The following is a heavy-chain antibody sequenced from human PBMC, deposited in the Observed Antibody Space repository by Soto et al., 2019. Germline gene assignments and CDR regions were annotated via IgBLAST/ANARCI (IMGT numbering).Heavy chain of an antibody. V-gene: IGHV1-69*06. CDR2: IIPIFGTA. D-gene: IGHD2-2*01. CDR3: ATRYCSSTSCLDYYYGMDV. Sequence: QVQLVQSGAEVKKPGSSVKVSCKASGGTFSSYAIRWVRQAPGQGLEWMGGIIPIFGTANYAQKFQGRVTITADKSTSTAYMELSSLRSEDTAVYYCATRYCSSTSCLDYYYGMDVWGQGTTVTVSS. J-gene: IGHJ6*02. CDR1: GGTFSSYA.